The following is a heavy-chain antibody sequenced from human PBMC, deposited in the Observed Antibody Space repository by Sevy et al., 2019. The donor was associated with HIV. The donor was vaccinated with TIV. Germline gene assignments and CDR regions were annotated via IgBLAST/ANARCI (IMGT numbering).Heavy chain of an antibody. V-gene: IGHV3-21*01. D-gene: IGHD3-22*01. J-gene: IGHJ4*02. CDR3: ARDLRRDYYDSSGYYYPPCFDY. Sequence: GGSLRLSCAASGFTFSSYSMNWVRQAPGKGLEWVSSISSSSSYIYYADSVKGRFTISRDNAKNSLYLQMNSLRAEDTAVYYCARDLRRDYYDSSGYYYPPCFDYWGQGTLDTVSS. CDR2: ISSSSSYI. CDR1: GFTFSSYS.